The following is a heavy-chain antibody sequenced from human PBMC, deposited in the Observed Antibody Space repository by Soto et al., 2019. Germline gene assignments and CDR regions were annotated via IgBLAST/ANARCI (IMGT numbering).Heavy chain of an antibody. CDR1: GFTFSPYA. Sequence: VGSLRLSCTVSGFTFSPYAMTWVRQAPGKGLEWVSSISGSGGNTNYADSVKGRFTVSRDNSKRTLSLQMNSLTEEDTAIYYCAKGLRRLLRTQYYYGLDVWGRGTTVTVSS. V-gene: IGHV3-23*01. J-gene: IGHJ6*02. D-gene: IGHD3-16*01. CDR2: ISGSGGNT. CDR3: AKGLRRLLRTQYYYGLDV.